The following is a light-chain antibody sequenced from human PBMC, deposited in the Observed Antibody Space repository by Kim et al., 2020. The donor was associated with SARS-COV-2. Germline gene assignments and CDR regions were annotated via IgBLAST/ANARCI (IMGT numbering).Light chain of an antibody. CDR3: QSYDSSLSGYV. V-gene: IGLV1-40*01. CDR2: GNG. CDR1: SSNIGAGYD. Sequence: GVTISCTWSSSNIGAGYDVHWYQQLPGTAPKLLIYGNGNRPSGVPDRFSGSKSGTSASLAITGLQAEDEADYYCQSYDSSLSGYVFGTGTKVTVL. J-gene: IGLJ1*01.